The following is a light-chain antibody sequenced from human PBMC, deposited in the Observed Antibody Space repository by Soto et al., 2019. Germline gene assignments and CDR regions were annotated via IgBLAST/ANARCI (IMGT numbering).Light chain of an antibody. Sequence: GMTQFPAPPSVSPGGKNNFSFRASQSVDSKLAWYQQKPGQAPRLLIYDASTRATGIPARFSGSGSGTEFTLTITSLQSEDFAIYYCQQYYVWNTFGGGTKV. CDR3: QQYYVWNT. CDR2: DAS. CDR1: QSVDSK. J-gene: IGKJ4*01. V-gene: IGKV3D-15*01.